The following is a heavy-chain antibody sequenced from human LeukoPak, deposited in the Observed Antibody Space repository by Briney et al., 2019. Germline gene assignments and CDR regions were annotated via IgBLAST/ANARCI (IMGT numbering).Heavy chain of an antibody. Sequence: GESLKISCKGSGYSFTRYWIGWVRQMRGKGLEWMGIIYPGDSDTRYSPSFQGQVTISADKSISTAYVQWSSLKASDSAMYYCTRSVAGAPEGWFDPWGQGTLVTVSS. V-gene: IGHV5-51*01. CDR1: GYSFTRYW. CDR2: IYPGDSDT. D-gene: IGHD1-26*01. CDR3: TRSVAGAPEGWFDP. J-gene: IGHJ5*02.